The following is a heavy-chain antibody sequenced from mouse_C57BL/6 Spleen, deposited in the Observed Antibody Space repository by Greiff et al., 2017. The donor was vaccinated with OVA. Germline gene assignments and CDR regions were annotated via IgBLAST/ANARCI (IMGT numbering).Heavy chain of an antibody. J-gene: IGHJ1*03. CDR3: AYYYGSSYWYFDV. D-gene: IGHD1-1*01. V-gene: IGHV14-2*01. Sequence: VQLQQSGAELVKPGASVKLSCTASGFNFKDYYMHWVKQRTEQGLEWIGRIDPEDGETKYASKFQGKATITADTSSTTAYLQLSSLTSKDTAVYYCAYYYGSSYWYFDVWGTGTTVTVSS. CDR2: IDPEDGET. CDR1: GFNFKDYY.